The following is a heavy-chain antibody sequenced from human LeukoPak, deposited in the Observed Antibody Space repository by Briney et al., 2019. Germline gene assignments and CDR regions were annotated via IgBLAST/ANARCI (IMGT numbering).Heavy chain of an antibody. CDR3: AREYSGRYDPFDY. Sequence: GASVKVSCKASGYTFTSYYRHWVRQAPGQGLEWMGIINPGGGGTSYAQKFQGRVTMTRDTSTSTVYMELSSLRSEDTAVYYCAREYSGRYDPFDYWGQGTLVTVSS. V-gene: IGHV1-46*01. CDR1: GYTFTSYY. J-gene: IGHJ4*02. D-gene: IGHD1-26*01. CDR2: INPGGGGT.